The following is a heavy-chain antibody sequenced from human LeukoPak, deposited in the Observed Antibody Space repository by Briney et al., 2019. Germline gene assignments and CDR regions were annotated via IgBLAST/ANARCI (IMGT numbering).Heavy chain of an antibody. J-gene: IGHJ4*02. CDR2: IYYSGST. V-gene: IGHV4-39*01. Sequence: PSETLSLTCTVSGGSISSSSYYWGWIRQPPGKGLEWIGSIYYSGSTYYNPSLKSRVTISVDTSKNQFSLKLNSVTAADTAVYYCARQAPTSSSWYVAAQRGRYYFDYWGQGTLVTVSS. D-gene: IGHD6-13*01. CDR3: ARQAPTSSSWYVAAQRGRYYFDY. CDR1: GGSISSSSYY.